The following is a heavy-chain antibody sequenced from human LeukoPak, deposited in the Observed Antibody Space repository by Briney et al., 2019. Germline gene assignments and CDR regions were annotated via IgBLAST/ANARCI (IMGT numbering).Heavy chain of an antibody. CDR1: GYTLTELS. CDR3: ATGGTSWTDEFDY. CDR2: FDPEDGET. J-gene: IGHJ4*02. D-gene: IGHD2-2*01. Sequence: GVSVKVSCKVSGYTLTELSMHWVRQAPGKGLEWMGGFDPEDGETIYAQKFQGRVTMTEDTSTDTACMELSSLRSEDTAVYYCATGGTSWTDEFDYWGQGTLVTVSS. V-gene: IGHV1-24*01.